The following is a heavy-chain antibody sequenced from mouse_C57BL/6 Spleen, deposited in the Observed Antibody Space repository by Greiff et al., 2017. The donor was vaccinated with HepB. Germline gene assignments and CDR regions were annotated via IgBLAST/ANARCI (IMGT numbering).Heavy chain of an antibody. CDR2: ISSGGDYI. CDR1: GFTFSSYA. D-gene: IGHD2-4*01. V-gene: IGHV5-9-1*02. J-gene: IGHJ2*01. Sequence: EVQLVESGAGLVKPGGSLKLSCAASGFTFSSYAMSWVRQTPEKRLEWVAYISSGGDYIYYADTVKGRFTISRDNARNTLYLQMSSLKSEDTAMYYCTRGDDYDDGFDYWGQGTTLTVSS. CDR3: TRGDDYDDGFDY.